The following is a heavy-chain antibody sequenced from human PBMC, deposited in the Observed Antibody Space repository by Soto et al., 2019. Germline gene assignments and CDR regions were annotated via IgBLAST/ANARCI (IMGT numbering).Heavy chain of an antibody. J-gene: IGHJ4*02. Sequence: QVQLVESGGGVVKPWRSLRLSCTASGFTFSSYGMHWVRQAPGKWLEWVAVISYDGSNKYYVDSVRGRFTISRDNSKNALYRHMNSLRAEDMAVYYFAKDREELLLGVELCPFSYWGQGTLVTVSS. D-gene: IGHD3-16*01. V-gene: IGHV3-30*18. CDR1: GFTFSSYG. CDR2: ISYDGSNK. CDR3: AKDREELLLGVELCPFSY.